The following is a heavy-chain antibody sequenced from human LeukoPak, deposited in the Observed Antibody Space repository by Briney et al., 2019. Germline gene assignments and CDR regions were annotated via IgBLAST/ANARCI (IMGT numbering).Heavy chain of an antibody. J-gene: IGHJ6*02. CDR1: GFTFSSYA. CDR3: ARDKASHLYYYYGMDV. D-gene: IGHD5-12*01. CDR2: ISYDGSNK. Sequence: HPGGSLRLSCAASGFTFSSYAMHWVRQAPGKGLEWVAVISYDGSNKYYADSVRGRFTISRDNSKNTLYLQMNSLRAEDTAVYYCARDKASHLYYYYGMDVWGQGTTVTVSS. V-gene: IGHV3-30-3*01.